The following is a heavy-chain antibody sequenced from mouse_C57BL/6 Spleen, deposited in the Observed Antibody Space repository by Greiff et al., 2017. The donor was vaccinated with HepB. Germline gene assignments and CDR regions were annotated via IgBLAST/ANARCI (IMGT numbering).Heavy chain of an antibody. Sequence: EVKLQESGPELVKPGASVKIPCKASGYTFTDYNMDWVKQSHGKSLEWIGDINPNNGGTIYNQKFKGKATLTVDKSSSTAYMELRSLTSEDTAVYYCARCPYGNYVMDYWGQGTSVTVSS. CDR2: INPNNGGT. CDR1: GYTFTDYN. J-gene: IGHJ4*01. CDR3: ARCPYGNYVMDY. V-gene: IGHV1-18*01. D-gene: IGHD2-1*01.